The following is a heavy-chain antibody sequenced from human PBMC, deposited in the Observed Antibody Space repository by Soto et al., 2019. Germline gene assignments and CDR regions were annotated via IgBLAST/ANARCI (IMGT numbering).Heavy chain of an antibody. Sequence: QEQLVESGGGVVQPGRSLRLSCAASGFTFSTYGMYWVRQAPGKGLEWVAVILDDGSKKYYRDSVKGRCSISRDNSKNLLYQQMNSLEPDHTAVYYCAKGLYDSSDNPLSNTDFWGQETLVTVAP. CDR3: AKGLYDSSDNPLSNTDF. V-gene: IGHV3-30*18. CDR2: ILDDGSKK. D-gene: IGHD3-22*01. CDR1: GFTFSTYG. J-gene: IGHJ4*02.